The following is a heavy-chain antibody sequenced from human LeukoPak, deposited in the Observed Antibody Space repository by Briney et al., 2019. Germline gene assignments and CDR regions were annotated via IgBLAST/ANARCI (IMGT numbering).Heavy chain of an antibody. V-gene: IGHV4-39*01. CDR3: ARSRRVNYDFWRFDY. CDR2: IYYSGST. Sequence: SETLSLTCTVSGGSISSSSYYWGWIRQPPGKGLEWIGSIYYSGSTYYNPSLKSRVTISVDTSKNQFSLKLSSVTAADTAVYYCARSRRVNYDFWRFDYWGQGTLVTVSS. D-gene: IGHD3-3*01. J-gene: IGHJ4*02. CDR1: GGSISSSSYY.